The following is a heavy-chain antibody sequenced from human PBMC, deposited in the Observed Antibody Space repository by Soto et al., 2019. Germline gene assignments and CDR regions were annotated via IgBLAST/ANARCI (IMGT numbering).Heavy chain of an antibody. V-gene: IGHV1-69*02. CDR3: ARGIVVVVAAMNYYYGMDV. Sequence: QVQLVQSGAEVKKPGSSVKVSCKASGGTFSSYTISWVRQAPGQGLEWMGRIIPILGIANYAQKFQGRVTMNADKSRSTAYMELSSLRSEDTAVYYCARGIVVVVAAMNYYYGMDVWGQGTTVTVSS. D-gene: IGHD2-15*01. CDR1: GGTFSSYT. J-gene: IGHJ6*02. CDR2: IIPILGIA.